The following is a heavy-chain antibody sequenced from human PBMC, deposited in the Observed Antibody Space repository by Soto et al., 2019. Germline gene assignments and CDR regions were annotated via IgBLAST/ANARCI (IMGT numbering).Heavy chain of an antibody. Sequence: EVQLVESGGGLVQPGGSLRLSCAASGFTFRDHYMDWVRQAPGKGLEWVGRIRNKANNYATEYAASVKDRFTISRDDSKNSLYLQMNSLKTEDTAVYCCARGWALGELLPGAFDYWGQGILVTVSS. CDR2: IRNKANNYAT. CDR3: ARGWALGELLPGAFDY. D-gene: IGHD1-26*01. V-gene: IGHV3-72*01. J-gene: IGHJ4*02. CDR1: GFTFRDHY.